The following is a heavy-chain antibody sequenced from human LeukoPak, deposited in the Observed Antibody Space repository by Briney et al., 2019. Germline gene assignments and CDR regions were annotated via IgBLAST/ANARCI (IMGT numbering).Heavy chain of an antibody. V-gene: IGHV3-23*01. Sequence: GGSLRLSCAASGFTFSSFAMSWVRQIPGRGLEWVSAISGGGDSTYYADSVKGRFTISRDNSRNILYLQMNSLRAEDTALYYCVKDQGLYSFDWFDPWGQGTLVTVSS. D-gene: IGHD2-15*01. CDR1: GFTFSSFA. CDR2: ISGGGDST. CDR3: VKDQGLYSFDWFDP. J-gene: IGHJ5*02.